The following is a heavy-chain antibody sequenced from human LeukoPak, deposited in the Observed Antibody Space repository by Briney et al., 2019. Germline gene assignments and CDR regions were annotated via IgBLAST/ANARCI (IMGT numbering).Heavy chain of an antibody. CDR2: LWYDGSNK. D-gene: IGHD6-13*01. J-gene: IGHJ4*02. CDR3: AKDLEAAAATAPLDY. CDR1: GFTFSSYG. Sequence: GRSLRLSCAASGFTFSSYGMHWVRQAQGKGLKWVEVLWYDGSNKYYADSVKGRFTISRDNSKNTLYLQMNSLRAEDTAVYYCAKDLEAAAATAPLDYWGQGTLVTVSS. V-gene: IGHV3-33*06.